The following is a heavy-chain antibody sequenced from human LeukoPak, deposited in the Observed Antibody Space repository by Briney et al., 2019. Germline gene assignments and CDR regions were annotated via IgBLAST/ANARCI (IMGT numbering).Heavy chain of an antibody. CDR3: ARYGDYVFDL. D-gene: IGHD4-17*01. CDR1: GGSISSYY. J-gene: IGHJ4*02. CDR2: IYYSGSI. V-gene: IGHV4-59*01. Sequence: SETLSLTCTVSGGSISSYYWSWIRQPPGKGLEWIGYIYYSGSIIYNPSLKSRVTISVDTSKNQFSLKLSSVTAADTAVYYCARYGDYVFDLWGQGTLVTVSS.